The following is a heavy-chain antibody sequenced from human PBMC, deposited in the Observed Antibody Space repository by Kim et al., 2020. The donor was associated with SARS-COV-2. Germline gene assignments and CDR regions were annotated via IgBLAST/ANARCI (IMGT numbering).Heavy chain of an antibody. J-gene: IGHJ5*02. Sequence: SETLSLTCTVSGGSISSGGYYWSWIRQHPGKGLEWIGYIYYSGSTYYNPSLKSRVTISVDTSKNQFSLKLSSVTAADTAVYYCARAGYKLGVVPAAIRGGWFDPWGQGTLVTVSS. CDR3: ARAGYKLGVVPAAIRGGWFDP. CDR2: IYYSGST. CDR1: GGSISSGGYY. D-gene: IGHD2-2*02. V-gene: IGHV4-31*03.